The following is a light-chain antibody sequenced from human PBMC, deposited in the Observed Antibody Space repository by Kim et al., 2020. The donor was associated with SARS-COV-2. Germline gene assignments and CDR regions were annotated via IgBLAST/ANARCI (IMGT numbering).Light chain of an antibody. CDR2: YDN. CDR1: SLQAKT. J-gene: IGLJ2*01. Sequence: SYELTQPPSVSVAPGKTATISCGGDSLQAKTVHWYQHKPGQAPVLVIQYDNERPSGIPERFSGSTSGNTATLTMSRVEAGDEADYYCQVWDSDSDQAVFGGGTQLTVL. CDR3: QVWDSDSDQAV. V-gene: IGLV3-21*04.